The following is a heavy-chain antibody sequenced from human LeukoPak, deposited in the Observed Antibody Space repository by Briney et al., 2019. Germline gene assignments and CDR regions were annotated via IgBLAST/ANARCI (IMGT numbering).Heavy chain of an antibody. CDR1: GFTFSSYW. CDR2: IKSDGSST. J-gene: IGHJ4*02. CDR3: ARKDMLDY. Sequence: PGGSLTLSCAASGFTFSSYWMHWVRQAPGKGLVWVSRIKSDGSSTSYAESAKGRFTISRDNAKNTLYLQMNSLRAEDTAVYYCARKDMLDYWGQGTLVTVSS. V-gene: IGHV3-74*01.